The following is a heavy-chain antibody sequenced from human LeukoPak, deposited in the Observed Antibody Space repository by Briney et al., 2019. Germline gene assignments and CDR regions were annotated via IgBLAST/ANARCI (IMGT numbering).Heavy chain of an antibody. CDR1: GGSFSGYY. D-gene: IGHD5-12*01. CDR3: ATTKGDY. J-gene: IGHJ4*02. CDR2: INHSGST. Sequence: PSETLSLTCAVYGGSFSGYYWSWIRQPPGKGLEWIGEINHSGSTNYNPSLKSRVTISVDTSKNQFSLKLSSVTAADTAVYYCATTKGDYWGQGTLVTVSS. V-gene: IGHV4-34*01.